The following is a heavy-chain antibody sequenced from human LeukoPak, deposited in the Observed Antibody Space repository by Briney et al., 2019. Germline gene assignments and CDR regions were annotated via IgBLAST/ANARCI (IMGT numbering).Heavy chain of an antibody. V-gene: IGHV3-23*01. J-gene: IGHJ4*02. CDR3: AKDKLWLIN. Sequence: RPGGSLRLSCAASGFTFSSYNMNWVRQAPGKGLEWVSAISGSDSGAYYADSVKGRFTISGDNSKSTLYLQMNSLRAEDTAVYYCAKDKLWLINWGQGTLVTVSS. CDR2: ISGSDSGA. CDR1: GFTFSSYN. D-gene: IGHD3-16*01.